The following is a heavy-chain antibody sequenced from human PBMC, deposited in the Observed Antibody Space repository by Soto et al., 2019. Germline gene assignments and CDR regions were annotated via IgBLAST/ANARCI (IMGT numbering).Heavy chain of an antibody. Sequence: ASVKVSCKACGNTVPNYAIHWVRQAPGQRLEWMGWINGGNGNTYYSEHFQGRGTFTRDTSAGTVYMQLSSLTSEDKAGYYCKDTEAPQVYYWCQDTVLTVSS. D-gene: IGHD1-26*01. CDR2: INGGNGNT. CDR3: KDTEAPQVYY. J-gene: IGHJ1*01. V-gene: IGHV1-3*01. CDR1: GNTVPNYA.